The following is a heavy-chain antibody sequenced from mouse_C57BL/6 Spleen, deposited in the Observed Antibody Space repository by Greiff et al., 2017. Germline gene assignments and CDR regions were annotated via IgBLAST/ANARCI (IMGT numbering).Heavy chain of an antibody. J-gene: IGHJ3*01. CDR2: ISSGGSYT. Sequence: EVMLVESGGDLVKPGGSLKLSCAASGFTFSSYGMSWVRQTPDKRLEWVATISSGGSYTYYPDSVKGRFTISRDNAKNTLYLQMSSLKSEDTAMYYCARRGQDEGFAYWGQGTLVTVSA. V-gene: IGHV5-6*02. CDR1: GFTFSSYG. CDR3: ARRGQDEGFAY.